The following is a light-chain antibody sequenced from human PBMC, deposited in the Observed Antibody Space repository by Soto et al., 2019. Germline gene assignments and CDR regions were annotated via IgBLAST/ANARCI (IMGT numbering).Light chain of an antibody. CDR3: QQYGSSPPIT. CDR2: GVY. J-gene: IGKJ3*01. Sequence: EIGLTQSPGTLSLSPGERATLSCRASQSVSSSYLAWYQQKPGQALILLIYGVYSRATGIPDRFSGSGSGTVFTLIISRLKPKDFAVYSCQQYGSSPPITFVPGTSVDIK. CDR1: QSVSSSY. V-gene: IGKV3-20*01.